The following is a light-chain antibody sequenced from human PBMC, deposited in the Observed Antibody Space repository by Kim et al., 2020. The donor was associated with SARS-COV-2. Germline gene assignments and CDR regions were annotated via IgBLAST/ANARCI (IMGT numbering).Light chain of an antibody. CDR3: QSYDSRLKGV. J-gene: IGLJ3*02. CDR2: GNN. V-gene: IGLV1-40*01. Sequence: GQRGTSSRTGSSSNSGAGFDVHWDQHLPKTAPKLLIFGNNNRPPGVPDRFSGSKSGTSASLAIAGLQAEDEADYYCQSYDSRLKGVFGGGTQLTVL. CDR1: SSNSGAGFD.